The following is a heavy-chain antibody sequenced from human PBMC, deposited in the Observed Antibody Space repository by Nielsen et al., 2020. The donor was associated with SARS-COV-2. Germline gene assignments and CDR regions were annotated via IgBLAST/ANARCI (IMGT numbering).Heavy chain of an antibody. Sequence: SGPTLVNPTQTLTLTCTFSGFSLSTSGMCVSWIRPPPGKALEWLARIDWDDDKYYSTSLKTRLTISKDTSKNQVVLTMTNMDPVDTATYYCARIPRCGGDPGEPFDYWGQGTLVTVSS. V-gene: IGHV2-70*11. J-gene: IGHJ4*02. CDR2: IDWDDDK. CDR1: GFSLSTSGMC. D-gene: IGHD2-21*02. CDR3: ARIPRCGGDPGEPFDY.